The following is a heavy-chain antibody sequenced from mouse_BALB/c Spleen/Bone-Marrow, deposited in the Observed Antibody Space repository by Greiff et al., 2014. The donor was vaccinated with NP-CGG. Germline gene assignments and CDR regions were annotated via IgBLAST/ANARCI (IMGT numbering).Heavy chain of an antibody. Sequence: GQFHWSGPALAWPGVFVKLACNASGHNFTYFSMYWARQRPGQGLELIGAIYPGNSDTSYSQKFKGKAKLTAVTSATTAYMDLSGLTDEDSAVYYCTTYFYWGQGTLVTVSA. D-gene: IGHD6-5*01. CDR1: GHNFTYFS. V-gene: IGHV1-5*01. CDR3: TTYFY. J-gene: IGHJ3*01. CDR2: IYPGNSDT.